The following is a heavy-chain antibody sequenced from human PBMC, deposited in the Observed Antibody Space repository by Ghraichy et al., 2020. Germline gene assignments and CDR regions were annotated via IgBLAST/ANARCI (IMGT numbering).Heavy chain of an antibody. CDR2: IYQDGGQR. J-gene: IGHJ5*01. Sequence: GESLNISCTSSRFSVDDHWVNWVRRAPGKGLEWLANIYQDGGQRNYVDSVKGRFTISRDNAKNSVYLQMNSLRADDTAVYYCSSGSGWIADSWGQGTLVTVSS. V-gene: IGHV3-7*01. D-gene: IGHD6-19*01. CDR1: RFSVDDHW. CDR3: SSGSGWIADS.